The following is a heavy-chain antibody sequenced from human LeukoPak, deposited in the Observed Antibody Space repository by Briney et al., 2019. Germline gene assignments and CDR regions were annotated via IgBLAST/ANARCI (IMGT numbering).Heavy chain of an antibody. V-gene: IGHV4-31*03. CDR1: GGSISSGGYY. CDR2: IYYSGST. CDR3: ARADGITIFGAGGAFDI. Sequence: SETLSLNCTVSGGSISSGGYYWSWIRQHPGKGLEWIGYIYYSGSTYYNPSLKSRVTISVDTSKNQFSLKLSSVTAADTAVYYCARADGITIFGAGGAFDIWGQGTMVTVSS. J-gene: IGHJ3*02. D-gene: IGHD3-3*01.